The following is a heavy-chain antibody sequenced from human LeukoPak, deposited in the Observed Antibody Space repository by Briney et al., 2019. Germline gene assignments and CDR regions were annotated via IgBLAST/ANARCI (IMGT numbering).Heavy chain of an antibody. V-gene: IGHV3-48*01. CDR2: ISSSSSTI. Sequence: GGSLRLSCAASGFTFSSYSVNWVRQAPGKGLEWVSYISSSSSTIYYADSVKGRFTISRDNSKNTLYLQMNSLRAEDTAVYYCANCGEQLNSDYWGQGTLVTVSS. J-gene: IGHJ4*02. D-gene: IGHD4-17*01. CDR1: GFTFSSYS. CDR3: ANCGEQLNSDY.